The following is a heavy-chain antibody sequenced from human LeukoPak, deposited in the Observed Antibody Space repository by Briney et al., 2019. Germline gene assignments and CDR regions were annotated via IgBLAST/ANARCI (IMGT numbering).Heavy chain of an antibody. CDR1: GGSVSSYY. Sequence: SETLSLTCTVSGGSVSSYYWSWIRQPPGKGLEWIGFSYYSGTTKYNPSLKSRVTISVDTSMNQFSLKMSSVTAADTAVCYCARVPSWGRLHVDYWGRGTLVSVSS. D-gene: IGHD6-25*01. CDR2: SYYSGTT. V-gene: IGHV4-59*02. J-gene: IGHJ4*02. CDR3: ARVPSWGRLHVDY.